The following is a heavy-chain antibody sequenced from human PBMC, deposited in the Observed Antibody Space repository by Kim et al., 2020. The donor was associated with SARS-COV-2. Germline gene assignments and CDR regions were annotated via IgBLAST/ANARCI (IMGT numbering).Heavy chain of an antibody. D-gene: IGHD5-18*01. J-gene: IGHJ5*02. V-gene: IGHV4-39*07. Sequence: SETLSLTCTVSGGSISSSSYYWGWIRQPPGKGLEWIGSIYYSGSTYYNPSLKSRVTISVDTSKNQFSLKLSSVTAADTAVYYCARDPITADPYNWFDPWGQGTLVTVSS. CDR3: ARDPITADPYNWFDP. CDR1: GGSISSSSYY. CDR2: IYYSGST.